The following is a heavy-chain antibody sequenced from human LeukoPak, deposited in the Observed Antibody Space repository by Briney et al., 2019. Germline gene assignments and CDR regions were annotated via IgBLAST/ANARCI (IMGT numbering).Heavy chain of an antibody. CDR1: GGSISSYY. CDR2: IYYSGST. J-gene: IGHJ4*02. Sequence: SETLSLTCTVSGGSISSYYWSWIRQPPGKGLEWIGYIYYSGSTNYNPSLKSRVTISVDTSKNQFSLKLSSVTAADTAVYYCARANVYGGNSLDFDYWGQGTPVTVSS. CDR3: ARANVYGGNSLDFDY. V-gene: IGHV4-59*01. D-gene: IGHD4-23*01.